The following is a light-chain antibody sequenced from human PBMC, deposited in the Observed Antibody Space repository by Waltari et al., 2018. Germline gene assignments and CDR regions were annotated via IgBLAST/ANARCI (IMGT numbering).Light chain of an antibody. J-gene: IGLJ2*01. CDR1: KLGVKF. V-gene: IGLV3-1*01. Sequence: SYELTQPPAVSVSPGQTASITCSGDKLGVKFVCRSQQKAGQSPLLVIYQDDKRPPGIPERFSGSNSGNTATLTISGTQAMDEADYYCQAWDSGTVFGGGTKLTVL. CDR3: QAWDSGTV. CDR2: QDD.